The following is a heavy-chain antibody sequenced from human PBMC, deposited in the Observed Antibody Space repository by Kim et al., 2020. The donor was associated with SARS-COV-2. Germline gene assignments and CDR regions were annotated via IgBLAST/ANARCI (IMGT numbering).Heavy chain of an antibody. Sequence: ASVKVSCKASGYTFTSYGISWVRQAPGQGLEWMGWISAYNGNTNYAQKLQGRVTMTTDTSTSTAYMELRSLRSDDTAVYYCARAGRITMIVVAPAGFDIWGQGTMVTVSS. D-gene: IGHD3-22*01. J-gene: IGHJ3*02. CDR1: GYTFTSYG. CDR3: ARAGRITMIVVAPAGFDI. CDR2: ISAYNGNT. V-gene: IGHV1-18*01.